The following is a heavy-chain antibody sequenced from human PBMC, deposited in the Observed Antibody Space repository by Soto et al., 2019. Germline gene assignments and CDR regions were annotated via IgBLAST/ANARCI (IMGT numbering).Heavy chain of an antibody. CDR2: INHSGST. Sequence: PSETLSLTCAVYGGSFSGYYWSWTRQPPGKGLEWIGEINHSGSTNYNPSLKSRVTISVDTSKNQFSLKLSSVTAADTAVYYCARTLDYGHMDVWGKGTTVTVSS. J-gene: IGHJ6*03. CDR3: ARTLDYGHMDV. V-gene: IGHV4-34*01. D-gene: IGHD3-16*01. CDR1: GGSFSGYY.